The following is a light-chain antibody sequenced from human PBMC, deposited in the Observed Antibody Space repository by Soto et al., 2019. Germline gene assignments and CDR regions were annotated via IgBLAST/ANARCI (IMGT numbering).Light chain of an antibody. Sequence: QSALTQPPSVSGSPGHSVAIFCTGTSSDFGSYNSVSWYQQPPGSAPKLMIYDVSNRPSGVPDRFSGSKSGNAASLTISGLQAEDEADYYCCSYTSSNTYVFGTGTKLTVL. V-gene: IGLV2-18*02. CDR1: SSDFGSYNS. J-gene: IGLJ1*01. CDR3: CSYTSSNTYV. CDR2: DVS.